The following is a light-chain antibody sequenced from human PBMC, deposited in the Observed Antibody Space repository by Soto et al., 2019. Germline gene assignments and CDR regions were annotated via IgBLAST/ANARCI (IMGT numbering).Light chain of an antibody. CDR3: SSYTSSSTFPRG. Sequence: QSVLTQPASVSGSPGQSITISCTGTSSDVGGYNYVSWYQQHPGKAPKLMIYEVSNRPSGVSNRFSGSKSGNTASLTISGLQAEDEDDYYCSSYTSSSTFPRGFGTGTKVTVL. CDR2: EVS. V-gene: IGLV2-14*01. J-gene: IGLJ1*01. CDR1: SSDVGGYNY.